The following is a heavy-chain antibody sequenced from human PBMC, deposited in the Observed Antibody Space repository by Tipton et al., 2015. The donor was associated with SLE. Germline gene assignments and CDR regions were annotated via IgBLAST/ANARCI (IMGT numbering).Heavy chain of an antibody. CDR2: IYYSGST. V-gene: IGHV4-61*10. D-gene: IGHD6-19*01. J-gene: IGHJ4*02. CDR3: AREGSSAWWYYFDY. CDR1: GGSISSGSYY. Sequence: PGLVKPSQTLSLTCTASGGSISSGSYYWSWIRQPAGKGLEWIGYIYYSGSTNYNPSLKSRVTISVDTSKNQFSLKLSSVTAADTAVYYCAREGSSAWWYYFDYWGQGTLVTVSS.